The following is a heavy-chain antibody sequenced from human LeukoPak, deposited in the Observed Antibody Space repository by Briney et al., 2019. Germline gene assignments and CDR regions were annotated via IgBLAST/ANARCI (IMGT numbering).Heavy chain of an antibody. CDR1: GGSISSYY. Sequence: SETLSLTCTVSGGSISSYYWSWIRQPPGKGLEWIGYIYYSGSTNYNLSLKSRVTISVDTSKNQFSLKLSSVTAADTAVYYCARDNSWSGFLWFDPWGQGTLVTVSS. V-gene: IGHV4-59*01. CDR3: ARDNSWSGFLWFDP. J-gene: IGHJ5*02. D-gene: IGHD3-3*01. CDR2: IYYSGST.